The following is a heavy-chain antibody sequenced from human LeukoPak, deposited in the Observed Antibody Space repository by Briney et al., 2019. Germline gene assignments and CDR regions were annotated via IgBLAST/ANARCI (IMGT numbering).Heavy chain of an antibody. CDR2: INAGNGNT. CDR3: ARDILGYSYGYPLDY. CDR1: GYTFTSYA. V-gene: IGHV1-3*01. Sequence: ASVKVSCKASGYTFTSYAMHWVRQAPGQRLEWMGWINAGNGNTKYSQKSQGRVTITRDTSASTAYMELSSLRSEDTAVYYCARDILGYSYGYPLDYWGQGTLVTVSS. D-gene: IGHD5-18*01. J-gene: IGHJ4*02.